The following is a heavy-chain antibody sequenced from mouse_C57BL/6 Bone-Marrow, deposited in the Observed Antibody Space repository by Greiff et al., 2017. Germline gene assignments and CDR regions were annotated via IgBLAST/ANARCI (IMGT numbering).Heavy chain of an antibody. D-gene: IGHD1-1*01. Sequence: VQLQQSGAELARPGASVKMSCKASGYTFTSYTMHWVKQRPGQGLEWIGYINPSSGYTKYNQKFKDKATLTADKSSSTAYLHLSSLTSEDSAVYCCATPFGSSYRFDYWGQGTTLTVSS. CDR2: INPSSGYT. CDR1: GYTFTSYT. CDR3: ATPFGSSYRFDY. J-gene: IGHJ2*01. V-gene: IGHV1-4*01.